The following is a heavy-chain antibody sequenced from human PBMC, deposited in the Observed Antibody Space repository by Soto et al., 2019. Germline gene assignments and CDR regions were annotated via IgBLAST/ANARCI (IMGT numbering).Heavy chain of an antibody. CDR3: ARRYGDCFDF. D-gene: IGHD4-17*01. J-gene: IGHJ4*02. CDR1: GGSISSYY. Sequence: QVQLQESGPGLVKPSETLSLTCTVSGGSISSYYWSWIRQPPGKGLEWIGYIYYSGSTNYNPSLKIRVTISVDTSKNPFSLKLSSVTAADTAVYYCARRYGDCFDFWGQGTLVTVSS. CDR2: IYYSGST. V-gene: IGHV4-59*08.